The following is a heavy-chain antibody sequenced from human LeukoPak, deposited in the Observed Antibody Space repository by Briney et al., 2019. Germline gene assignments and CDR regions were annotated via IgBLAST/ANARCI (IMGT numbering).Heavy chain of an antibody. CDR1: GFTFGDYY. CDR2: ISSSGSTI. D-gene: IGHD3-22*01. CDR3: ATLVGDYYDSSGHYFDY. J-gene: IGHJ4*02. Sequence: GGSLRLSCAASGFTFGDYYMSWIRQAPGKGLEWVSYISSSGSTIYYADSVKGRFTISRDNAKNSLYLQMNSLRAEDTAVYYCATLVGDYYDSSGHYFDYWGQGTLVTVSS. V-gene: IGHV3-11*04.